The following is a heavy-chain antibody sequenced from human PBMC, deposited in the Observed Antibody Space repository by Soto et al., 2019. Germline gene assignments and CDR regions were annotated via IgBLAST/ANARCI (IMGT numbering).Heavy chain of an antibody. Sequence: GGFLRLSCAASGVTFISYWMSWVRQAPGKGLEWVANIELDGSKKYHVDSVKGRFTIYRDNAKKYLYLQMNSLRAEDTAVYYCATAAAGYYFDYWGQGTLVTVSS. V-gene: IGHV3-7*01. CDR3: ATAAAGYYFDY. D-gene: IGHD6-13*01. J-gene: IGHJ4*02. CDR1: GVTFISYW. CDR2: IELDGSKK.